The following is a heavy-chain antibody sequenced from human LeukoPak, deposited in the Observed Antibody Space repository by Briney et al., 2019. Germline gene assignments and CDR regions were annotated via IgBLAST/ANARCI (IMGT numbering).Heavy chain of an antibody. CDR3: ATPTMRGPSYGYVRLLD. J-gene: IGHJ4*02. CDR1: GYTFTSFD. D-gene: IGHD5-18*01. Sequence: ASVKVSCKASGYTFTSFDINWVRQATGQGPEWMGWMNPSSGDTGYAQKFQGRVTFTRDTSTNTAYMELSSLTSEDTAVYYCATPTMRGPSYGYVRLLDWGQGSLVTVSS. V-gene: IGHV1-8*03. CDR2: MNPSSGDT.